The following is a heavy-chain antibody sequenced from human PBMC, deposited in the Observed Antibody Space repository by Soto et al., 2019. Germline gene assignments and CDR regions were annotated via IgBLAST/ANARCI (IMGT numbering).Heavy chain of an antibody. J-gene: IGHJ6*02. CDR2: IYPGDSDT. CDR1: GYTFTDYW. V-gene: IGHV5-51*01. Sequence: PGESLKISCKGSGYTFTDYWIAWVRQMPGKGLERMGFIYPGDSDTKYSPSFQGQVTISADKSISTAYLQWSSLKASDTAMYYCARFPMFSSHYYYGMDVWGQGTTVTVSS. D-gene: IGHD2-15*01. CDR3: ARFPMFSSHYYYGMDV.